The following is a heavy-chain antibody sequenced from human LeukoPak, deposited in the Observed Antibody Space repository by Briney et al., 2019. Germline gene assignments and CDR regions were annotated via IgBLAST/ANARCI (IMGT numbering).Heavy chain of an antibody. D-gene: IGHD3-16*02. V-gene: IGHV4-4*02. J-gene: IGHJ4*02. Sequence: SETLSLTCAVSGDSMSGSNWWSWVRQTPGKGLEWIGEIYHTGTTNYNPSLKTRVTISLDKSRSQFSLILNSVTGADTAVYYCARDRGWGLSLDYWGQGALVTVSS. CDR1: GDSMSGSNW. CDR2: IYHTGTT. CDR3: ARDRGWGLSLDY.